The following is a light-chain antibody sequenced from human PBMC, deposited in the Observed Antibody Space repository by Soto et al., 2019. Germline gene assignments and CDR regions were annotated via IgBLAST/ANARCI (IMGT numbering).Light chain of an antibody. CDR1: QSISSP. V-gene: IGKV1-5*03. Sequence: DIQMTQSPSTLSASVGDRVTITCRASQSISSPLAWYQQKPEKAPKLLIYKASNLESRGPSSFSGSGSGTEFTLTISILQPDGFATDCCQQYNSYYSFGQG. CDR2: KAS. CDR3: QQYNSYYS. J-gene: IGKJ2*03.